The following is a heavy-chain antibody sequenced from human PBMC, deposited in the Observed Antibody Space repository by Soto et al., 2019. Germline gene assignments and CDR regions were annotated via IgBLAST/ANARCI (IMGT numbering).Heavy chain of an antibody. J-gene: IGHJ6*02. CDR2: ISSSSSYT. D-gene: IGHD5-12*01. CDR1: GFTFSDYY. CDR3: ARDGRDYPPHGMDV. Sequence: GGSLRLSCAASGFTFSDYYMSWIRQAPGKGLEWVSYISSSSSYTNYADSVKGRFTISRDNAKNSLYLQMNSLRAEDTAVYYCARDGRDYPPHGMDVWGQGTTVTVSS. V-gene: IGHV3-11*06.